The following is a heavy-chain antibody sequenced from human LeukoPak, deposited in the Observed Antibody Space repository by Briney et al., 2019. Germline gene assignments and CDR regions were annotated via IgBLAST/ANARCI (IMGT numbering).Heavy chain of an antibody. CDR1: GFTFIDYY. Sequence: PGGSLRLSCAASGFTFIDYYMSWLRQAPGKGLEWVSYISSSGTTIYYADSVKGRFTISRDNAKNSLFLQMNSLRAEDTAVYYCARGYSSGWRPFDYWGQGTLVTVSS. CDR3: ARGYSSGWRPFDY. CDR2: ISSSGTTI. V-gene: IGHV3-11*01. J-gene: IGHJ4*02. D-gene: IGHD6-19*01.